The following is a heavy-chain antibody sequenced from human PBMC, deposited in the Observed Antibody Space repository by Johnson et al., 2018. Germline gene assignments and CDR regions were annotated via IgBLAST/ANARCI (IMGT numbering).Heavy chain of an antibody. Sequence: QVQLVQSGGGVVQPGRSLRLSCAASGFTFSSYGMHWVRQAPGKGLEWVAVISYDGSNKYYADSVKGRFTISRDNSKNTLYLQMNSLRAEDTAVYYLARVLEAPRLYYGMDVWGQGTTVTVSS. V-gene: IGHV3-30*03. D-gene: IGHD1-1*01. J-gene: IGHJ6*02. CDR1: GFTFSSYG. CDR3: ARVLEAPRLYYGMDV. CDR2: ISYDGSNK.